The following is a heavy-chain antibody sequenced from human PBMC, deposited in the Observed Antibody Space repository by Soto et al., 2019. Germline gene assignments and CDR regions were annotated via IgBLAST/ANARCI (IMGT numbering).Heavy chain of an antibody. V-gene: IGHV4-59*08. Sequence: QVQLQESGPGLVKPSETLSLTCTVSGGSISSHYWSWIRQPPGKGLEWIGYIYYSGSTNYNPSLKSRVTISIDTSKNQFSLRLSSVTAADTAVYYCARRPHYTNGICYDRYYFDYWDQGTLVTVSS. CDR1: GGSISSHY. J-gene: IGHJ4*02. D-gene: IGHD2-8*01. CDR3: ARRPHYTNGICYDRYYFDY. CDR2: IYYSGST.